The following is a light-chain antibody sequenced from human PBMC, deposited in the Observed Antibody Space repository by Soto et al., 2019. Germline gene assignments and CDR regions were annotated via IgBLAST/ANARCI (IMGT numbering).Light chain of an antibody. CDR3: AAWDDSRSGYV. J-gene: IGLJ1*01. CDR1: SSNIGSNY. CDR2: RNN. V-gene: IGLV1-47*01. Sequence: QSALTQPPSASGTPLQRVTISCSGSSSNIGSNYVYWYQQLPGTAPKLLIYRNNQRPSGVPDRFSGSKSGTSASLAISGLRSEDEADYYCAAWDDSRSGYVFGTGTKVTVL.